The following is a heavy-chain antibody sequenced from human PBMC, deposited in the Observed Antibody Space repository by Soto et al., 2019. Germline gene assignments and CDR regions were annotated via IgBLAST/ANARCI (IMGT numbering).Heavy chain of an antibody. V-gene: IGHV3-11*01. D-gene: IGHD5-18*01. CDR2: ISSRRGTI. Sequence: QVQLVESGGGLVKPGGSLRLSCAASGFSFSDYYMTWIRQAPGQGLEWVSYISSRRGTIFYADSVKGRFTLSRDNSKNSMYLQMNSLRAEDTAVYDCAREVDRALVGSPHYFDYWGQGTLFTVSS. CDR1: GFSFSDYY. J-gene: IGHJ4*01. CDR3: AREVDRALVGSPHYFDY.